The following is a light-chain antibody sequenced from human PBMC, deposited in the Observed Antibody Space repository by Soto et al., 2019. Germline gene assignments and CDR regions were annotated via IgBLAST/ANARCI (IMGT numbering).Light chain of an antibody. V-gene: IGLV2-8*01. Sequence: QSLLTQPPSSSGSPGQSVAISCTGTISDVGGYNYVSWYQQHPGKAPKLMIYEVNKRPSGVPDRFSGSKSGNTASLTVSGLQAEDEADYYCSSYAGRSNVFGTGTK. CDR3: SSYAGRSNV. J-gene: IGLJ1*01. CDR1: ISDVGGYNY. CDR2: EVN.